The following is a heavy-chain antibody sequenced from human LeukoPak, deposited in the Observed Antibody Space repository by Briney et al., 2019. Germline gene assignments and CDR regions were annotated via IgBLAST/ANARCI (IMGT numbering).Heavy chain of an antibody. CDR2: IKQDGSEK. CDR3: VGGYPY. Sequence: GGSLRLSCAASGFTFSNAWMSWVRQAPGKGLEWVANIKQDGSEKYYVDSVKGRFTISRDNAKNSLYLQMNSLRAEDTAVYYCVGGYPYWGQGTLVTVSS. D-gene: IGHD5-12*01. V-gene: IGHV3-7*01. J-gene: IGHJ4*02. CDR1: GFTFSNAW.